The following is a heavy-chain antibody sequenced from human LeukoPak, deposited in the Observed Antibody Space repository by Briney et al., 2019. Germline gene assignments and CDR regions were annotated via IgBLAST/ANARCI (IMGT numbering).Heavy chain of an antibody. V-gene: IGHV3-53*01. CDR1: GLTVSSNY. CDR2: IHSGGST. J-gene: IGHJ4*02. D-gene: IGHD6-13*01. Sequence: GGSLRLSCAASGLTVSSNYMNWVRQAPGKGLEWVSVIHSGGSTYYADSVKGRFTISRDNSKNTLYLQMNSLRADDTAVYYCAGGQQPFDYWGQGTLVTVSS. CDR3: AGGQQPFDY.